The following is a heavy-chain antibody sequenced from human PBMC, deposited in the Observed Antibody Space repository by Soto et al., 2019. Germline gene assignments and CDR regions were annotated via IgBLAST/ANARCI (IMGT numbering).Heavy chain of an antibody. D-gene: IGHD3-3*01. J-gene: IGHJ4*02. CDR2: INAGNGNT. CDR1: GYTFTSYT. Sequence: ASVKVSCKASGYTFTSYTMHWVRLAPGQRLEWMGWINAGNGNTKYSQKFQGRVTITRDTSASTAYMELSSLRSEDTAVYYCARDNDVWTGYFFDNWGQGTLVTVSS. V-gene: IGHV1-3*01. CDR3: ARDNDVWTGYFFDN.